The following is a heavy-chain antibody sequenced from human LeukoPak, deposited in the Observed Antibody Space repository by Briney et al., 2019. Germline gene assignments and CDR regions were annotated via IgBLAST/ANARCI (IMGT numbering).Heavy chain of an antibody. D-gene: IGHD6-19*01. V-gene: IGHV3-53*01. Sequence: GGSLRLSCAASGFTVSSSYMSWVRQAPGKGLEWVSLIYSGGDTYYTDSVKGRFTISRDNAKNSLYLQMNSLRAEDTAVYYCARSSAGFDPWGQGTLVTVSS. CDR1: GFTVSSSY. CDR3: ARSSAGFDP. CDR2: IYSGGDT. J-gene: IGHJ5*02.